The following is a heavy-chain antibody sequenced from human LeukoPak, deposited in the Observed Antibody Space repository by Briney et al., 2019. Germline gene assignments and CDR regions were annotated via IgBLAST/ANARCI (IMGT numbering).Heavy chain of an antibody. Sequence: ASVKVSCKASEYTFTGYYMHWVRQAPGQGLEWMGWNNPNSAGTKYAQKFQGRVTMTRDTSISTAYMELSRLRSDDTAVYYCARVGLYSSSSAYYFDYWGQGTLVTVSS. V-gene: IGHV1-2*02. D-gene: IGHD6-6*01. CDR1: EYTFTGYY. J-gene: IGHJ4*02. CDR3: ARVGLYSSSSAYYFDY. CDR2: NNPNSAGT.